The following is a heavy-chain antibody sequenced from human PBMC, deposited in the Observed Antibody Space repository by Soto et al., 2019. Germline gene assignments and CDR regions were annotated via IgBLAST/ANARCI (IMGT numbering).Heavy chain of an antibody. V-gene: IGHV4-30-2*01. D-gene: IGHD2-15*01. Sequence: SETLSLTCAVSGGSISSGGYSWSWIRQPPGKGLEWIGYIYHSGSTYYNPSLKSRVTISVDRSKNQVSLKLSSVTAADTAVYYCARGGRGYCGGFTCDSGLYGMDVWGQGTRVTVS. J-gene: IGHJ6*02. CDR1: GGSISSGGYS. CDR2: IYHSGST. CDR3: ARGGRGYCGGFTCDSGLYGMDV.